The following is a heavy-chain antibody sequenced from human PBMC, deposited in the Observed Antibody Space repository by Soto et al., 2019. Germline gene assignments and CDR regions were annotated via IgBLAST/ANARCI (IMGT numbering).Heavy chain of an antibody. CDR3: AKGPRFSSSPPLDY. CDR1: GLTFSSYG. D-gene: IGHD6-13*01. Sequence: PGGSLRLSCAASGLTFSSYGMHWVRQAPGKGLEWVAVISYDGNNKYYTDSVKGRFTISRDNSKNTLYLQMNSLRAEDTAVYYCAKGPRFSSSPPLDYWGQGTLVTVSS. J-gene: IGHJ4*02. CDR2: ISYDGNNK. V-gene: IGHV3-30*18.